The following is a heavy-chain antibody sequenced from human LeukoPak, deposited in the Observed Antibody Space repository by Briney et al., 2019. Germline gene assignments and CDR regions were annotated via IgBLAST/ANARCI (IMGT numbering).Heavy chain of an antibody. J-gene: IGHJ3*02. CDR2: IYHSGST. D-gene: IGHD2/OR15-2a*01. CDR1: GYPISSGYY. V-gene: IGHV4-38-2*01. CDR3: ARCNADAFDI. Sequence: SETLSLTXAVSGYPISSGYYWGWIRQPPGKGLEWIGSIYHSGSTYYNPSLKSRVTISVDTSKKQFSLKLSSVTAADTAVYYCARCNADAFDIWGQGTMVTVSS.